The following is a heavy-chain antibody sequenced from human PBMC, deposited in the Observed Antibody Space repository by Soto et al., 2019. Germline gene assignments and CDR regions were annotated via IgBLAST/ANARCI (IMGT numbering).Heavy chain of an antibody. CDR3: ASYSRQDIVVVAGMDV. D-gene: IGHD2-15*01. CDR1: GYTFTSYG. CDR2: ISAYNGNT. Sequence: GASVKVSCKASGYTFTSYGISWVRQAPGQGLEWMGWISAYNGNTNYAQKLQGRVTMTTDTSTSTAYMELRSLRSDDTAVYYCASYSRQDIVVVAGMDVWGQGTTVTVSS. V-gene: IGHV1-18*01. J-gene: IGHJ6*02.